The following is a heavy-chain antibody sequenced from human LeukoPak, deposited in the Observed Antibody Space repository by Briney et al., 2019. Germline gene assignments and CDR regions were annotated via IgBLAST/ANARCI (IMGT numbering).Heavy chain of an antibody. CDR3: ARITYYYGSEPGY. CDR1: GGSISSSSYY. J-gene: IGHJ4*02. V-gene: IGHV4-39*07. Sequence: PSETLSPTCTVSGGSISSSSYYWGWIRQPPGKGLEWIGSIYYSGSTYYNPSLKSRVTISVDTSKNQFSLKLSSVTAADTAVYYCARITYYYGSEPGYWGQGTLVTVSS. D-gene: IGHD3-10*01. CDR2: IYYSGST.